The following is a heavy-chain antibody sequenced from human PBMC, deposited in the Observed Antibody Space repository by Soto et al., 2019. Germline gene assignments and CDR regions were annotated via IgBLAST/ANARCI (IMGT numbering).Heavy chain of an antibody. J-gene: IGHJ5*02. V-gene: IGHV1-58*01. CDR1: GFTFKSSA. CDR2: IVVGSGNA. D-gene: IGHD3-3*01. CDR3: AAADYDFWSGYYGP. Sequence: SVKVSCKVSGFTFKSSAVQWVRQARGQRLEWIGWIVVGSGNADYQQKFQQRVTLTRDLSTSTAYLEMSSLRSEDTAVYYCAAADYDFWSGYYGPWGQGTLV.